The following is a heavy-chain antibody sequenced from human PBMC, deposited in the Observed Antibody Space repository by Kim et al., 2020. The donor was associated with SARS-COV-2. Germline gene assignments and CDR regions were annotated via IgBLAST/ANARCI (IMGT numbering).Heavy chain of an antibody. V-gene: IGHV3-48*02. CDR1: GFTFSSYS. CDR3: ASLVGATTGYYYYYGMDV. CDR2: ISSSSSTI. J-gene: IGHJ6*02. D-gene: IGHD1-26*01. Sequence: GGSLRLSCAASGFTFSSYSMNWVRQAPGNGLEWVSYISSSSSTIYYAYSVKGRFTISRDNAKNSLYLQMNSLRDEDTAVYYCASLVGATTGYYYYYGMDVGGQGTTVTVSS.